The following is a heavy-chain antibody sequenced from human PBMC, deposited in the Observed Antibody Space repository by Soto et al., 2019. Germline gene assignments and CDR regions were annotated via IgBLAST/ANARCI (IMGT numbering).Heavy chain of an antibody. CDR1: GGSFSGYY. D-gene: IGHD5-18*01. CDR3: ASVGYTSGFDS. V-gene: IGHV4-34*01. J-gene: IGHJ4*02. CDR2: INHSGST. Sequence: SETLSLTCAVYGGSFSGYYWTWIRQPPGKGLDWIGEINHSGSTNYNPSLKSRVTISLDTSKNQFSLNLSSVTAADTAVYYCASVGYTSGFDSWGQGTLVTVSS.